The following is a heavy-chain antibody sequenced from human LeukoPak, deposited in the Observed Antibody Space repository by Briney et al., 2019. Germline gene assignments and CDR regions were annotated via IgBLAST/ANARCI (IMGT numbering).Heavy chain of an antibody. CDR1: CGSISSYY. V-gene: IGHV4-59*01. CDR2: IYYSGST. D-gene: IGHD5-18*01. J-gene: IGHJ3*02. CDR3: ARDRGIQLLAFDI. Sequence: PSETLSLTCTVSCGSISSYYWSWIRQPPGKGLEWIGYIYYSGSTNYNPSLKSRVTISVDTSKNQFSLKLSSVTAADTAVYYCARDRGIQLLAFDIWGQGTMVTVSS.